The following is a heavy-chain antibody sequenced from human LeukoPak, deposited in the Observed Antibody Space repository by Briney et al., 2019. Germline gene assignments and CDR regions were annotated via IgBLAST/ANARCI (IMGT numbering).Heavy chain of an antibody. CDR1: GGSFSGYY. V-gene: IGHV4-34*01. CDR3: AKDLRTVSPGGMDV. J-gene: IGHJ6*02. Sequence: SETLSLTCAVYGGSFSGYYWSWIRQPPGKGLEWIGEINHSGSTNYNPSLKSRVTISVDTSKNQFSLKLSSVTAADTAVYYCAKDLRTVSPGGMDVWGQGTTVTVSS. CDR2: INHSGST. D-gene: IGHD4-11*01.